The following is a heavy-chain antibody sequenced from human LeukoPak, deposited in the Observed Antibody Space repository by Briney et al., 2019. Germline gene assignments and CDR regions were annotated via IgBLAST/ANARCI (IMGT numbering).Heavy chain of an antibody. CDR3: ATGVRSWGSGYYYNWFDP. V-gene: IGHV1-24*01. CDR2: FDPEDGET. CDR1: GYTLTELS. J-gene: IGHJ5*02. Sequence: GASVKVSCKVSGYTLTELSMHWVRQAPGKGLEWMGGFDPEDGETIYAQKFQGRVTMTEDTSTDTAYMELSSLRSEDTAVYYCATGVRSWGSGYYYNWFDPWGQGTLVTVSS. D-gene: IGHD3-22*01.